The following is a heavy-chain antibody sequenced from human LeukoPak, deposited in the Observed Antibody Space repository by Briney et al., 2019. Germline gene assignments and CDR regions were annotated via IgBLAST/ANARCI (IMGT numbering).Heavy chain of an antibody. CDR3: ARFSLYYYDSSGYFDY. V-gene: IGHV4-34*01. J-gene: IGHJ4*02. CDR2: INHSGST. CDR1: GRSFSGYY. Sequence: PSETLSLTCAVYGRSFSGYYWSWIRQPPGKGLEWIGEINHSGSTNYNPSLKSRVTISVDTSKNQFSLKLSSVTAADTAVYYCARFSLYYYDSSGYFDYWGQGTLVTVSS. D-gene: IGHD3-22*01.